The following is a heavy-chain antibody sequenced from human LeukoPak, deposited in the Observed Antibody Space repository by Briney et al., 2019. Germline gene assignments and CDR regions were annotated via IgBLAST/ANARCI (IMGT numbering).Heavy chain of an antibody. CDR3: AREGVGDGAFDI. D-gene: IGHD3-16*01. Sequence: PGGSLRLSCAASGFTFSSYGMHRVRQAPGKGLEWVAVIWYDGSNKYYADSVKGRFTISRDNSKNTLYLQMNSLRAEDTAVYYCAREGVGDGAFDIWGQGTMVTVSS. CDR1: GFTFSSYG. V-gene: IGHV3-33*01. J-gene: IGHJ3*02. CDR2: IWYDGSNK.